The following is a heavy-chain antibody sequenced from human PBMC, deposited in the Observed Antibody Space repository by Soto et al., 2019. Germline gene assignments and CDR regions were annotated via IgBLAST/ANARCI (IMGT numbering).Heavy chain of an antibody. CDR3: AKEPEY. CDR2: ITGSGDIT. CDR1: GFTFGNYA. J-gene: IGHJ4*02. Sequence: PGGSLRLSCAASGFTFGNYAMTWVRQAPGKGLEWVSVITGSGDITDYADSLKGRFTISRDNSKNTLYLQMNSLRADDTAVYYCAKEPEYWGQGTLVTVSS. V-gene: IGHV3-23*01.